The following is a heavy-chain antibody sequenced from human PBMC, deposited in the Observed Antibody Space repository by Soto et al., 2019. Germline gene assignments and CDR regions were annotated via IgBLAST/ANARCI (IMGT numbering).Heavy chain of an antibody. J-gene: IGHJ4*02. CDR1: GFTFSSYG. D-gene: IGHD3-3*01. V-gene: IGHV3-30*18. CDR2: ISYDGSNK. CDR3: AKTRMDYDFWSELFDY. Sequence: SLRLSCAASGFTFSSYGMHWVRQAPGKGLEWVAVISYDGSNKYYADSVKGRFTISRDNSKNTLYLQMNSLRAEDTAVYYCAKTRMDYDFWSELFDYWGQGTLVTVSS.